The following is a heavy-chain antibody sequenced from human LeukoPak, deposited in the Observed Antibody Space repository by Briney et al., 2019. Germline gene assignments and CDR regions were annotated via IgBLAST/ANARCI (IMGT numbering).Heavy chain of an antibody. CDR2: IIPIFGTA. CDR3: ARDHYYDSSGRIKRNWFDP. Sequence: ASVKASCKASGGTFSSYAISWVRQAPGQGLEWMGGIIPIFGTANYAQKFQGRVTITADESTSTAYMELSSLRSEDTAVYYCARDHYYDSSGRIKRNWFDPWGQGTLVTVSS. D-gene: IGHD3-22*01. J-gene: IGHJ5*02. CDR1: GGTFSSYA. V-gene: IGHV1-69*13.